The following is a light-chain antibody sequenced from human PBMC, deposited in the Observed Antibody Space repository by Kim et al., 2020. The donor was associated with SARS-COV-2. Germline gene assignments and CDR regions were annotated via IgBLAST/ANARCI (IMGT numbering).Light chain of an antibody. CDR3: SSYTASNSWV. Sequence: QTVTFSCTRTRRYYCHYNYVSGYQQHPGHSPKLMIYEVSKRPSGVSNRFSGSKSGNTASRTISGLQAEDEADYYCSSYTASNSWVFGGGTQLTVL. V-gene: IGLV2-14*03. CDR1: RRYYCHYNY. CDR2: EVS. J-gene: IGLJ3*02.